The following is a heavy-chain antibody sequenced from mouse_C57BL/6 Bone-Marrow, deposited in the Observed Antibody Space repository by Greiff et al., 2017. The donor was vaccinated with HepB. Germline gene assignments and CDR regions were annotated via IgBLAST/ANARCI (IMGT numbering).Heavy chain of an antibody. V-gene: IGHV6-3*01. CDR2: IRLKSDNYAT. Sequence: EVKLVESGGGLVQPGGSMKLSCVASGFTFSNYWMNWVRQSPEKGLEWVAQIRLKSDNYATHYAESVKGRFTISRDDSKSSVYLQMNNLRAEDTGIYYCTGFITTVATGFDYWGQGTTLTVSS. D-gene: IGHD1-1*01. CDR1: GFTFSNYW. J-gene: IGHJ2*01. CDR3: TGFITTVATGFDY.